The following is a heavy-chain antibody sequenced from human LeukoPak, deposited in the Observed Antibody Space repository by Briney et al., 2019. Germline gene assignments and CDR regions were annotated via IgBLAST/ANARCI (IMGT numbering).Heavy chain of an antibody. Sequence: GASVKVSCKASGYTFTGYYMHWVRQAPGQGLEWMGWINPYSGGTNYAQKFQGRVTMTRDPSISTAYMELSRLRADDSAVYYWARLQYQLLTLGYWGQGTLVTVSS. CDR3: ARLQYQLLTLGY. D-gene: IGHD2-2*01. CDR1: GYTFTGYY. J-gene: IGHJ4*02. V-gene: IGHV1-2*02. CDR2: INPYSGGT.